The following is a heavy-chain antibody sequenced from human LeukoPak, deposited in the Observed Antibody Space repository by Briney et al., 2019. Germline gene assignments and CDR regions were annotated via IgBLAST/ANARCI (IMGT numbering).Heavy chain of an antibody. CDR1: GGSIGSGGYY. V-gene: IGHV4-30-2*01. CDR2: IYHSGST. CDR3: ASAVDSSGYNY. J-gene: IGHJ4*02. D-gene: IGHD3-22*01. Sequence: SQTLSLTCTVSGGSIGSGGYYWSWIRQPPGKGLEWIGYIYHSGSTYYNPSLKSRVTISVDRSKNQFSLKLSSVTAADTAVYYCASAVDSSGYNYWGQGTLVTVSS.